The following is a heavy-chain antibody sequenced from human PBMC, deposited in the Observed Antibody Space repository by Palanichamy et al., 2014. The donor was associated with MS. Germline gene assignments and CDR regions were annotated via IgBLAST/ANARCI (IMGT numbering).Heavy chain of an antibody. Sequence: QVQLVQSGSELKKPGASVKVSCKASGYTFTNYAINWVRQAPGQGLEWMGWINTNTGNPTYAQAFTGRFVFSLDTSVGTAYLQIRGLKAEDTAVYYCARFSGGGWDPNTFDNWGQGTLVTVSS. D-gene: IGHD2-15*01. CDR3: ARFSGGGWDPNTFDN. CDR1: GYTFTNYA. V-gene: IGHV7-4-1*02. CDR2: INTNTGNP. J-gene: IGHJ4*02.